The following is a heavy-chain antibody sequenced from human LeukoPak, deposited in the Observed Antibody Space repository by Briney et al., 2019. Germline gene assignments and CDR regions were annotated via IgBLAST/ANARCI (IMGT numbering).Heavy chain of an antibody. CDR2: ISYDGSNK. CDR1: GFTFSSYA. D-gene: IGHD4-11*01. J-gene: IGHJ4*02. Sequence: GRSLRLSCAASGFTFSSYAMHWVRQAPGKGLEWVAVISYDGSNKYYADSVKGRFTISRDNSKNTLYLQMNSLRAEDTAVYYCARGREYYSNYFFDYWGQGTLVTVSS. CDR3: ARGREYYSNYFFDY. V-gene: IGHV3-30*04.